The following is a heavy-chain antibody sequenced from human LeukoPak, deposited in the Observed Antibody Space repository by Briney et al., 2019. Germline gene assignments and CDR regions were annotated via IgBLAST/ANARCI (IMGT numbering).Heavy chain of an antibody. D-gene: IGHD3-10*01. J-gene: IGHJ6*03. CDR1: GGSISSYY. CDR3: ARTTTVRGTYYMDV. Sequence: SETLSLTCTVSGGSISSYYWSWIRQPPGKGLEWIGYIYYSGSTNYNPSLKSRVTISVDTSKNRFSLKLRSVTAADTAVYYCARTTTVRGTYYMDVWGQGTVVTV. V-gene: IGHV4-59*01. CDR2: IYYSGST.